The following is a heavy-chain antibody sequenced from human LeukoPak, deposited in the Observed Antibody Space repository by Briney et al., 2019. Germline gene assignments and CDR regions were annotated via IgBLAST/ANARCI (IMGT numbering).Heavy chain of an antibody. D-gene: IGHD4-17*01. CDR2: INWNGGST. V-gene: IGHV3-20*04. Sequence: PGGPLRLSCAASGFTFDDYGMSWVRQAPGKGLEWVSGINWNGGSTGYADSVKGRFTISRDNAKNSLYLQMNSLRAEDTALYYCARDESGDYYFDYWGQGTLVTVSS. J-gene: IGHJ4*02. CDR3: ARDESGDYYFDY. CDR1: GFTFDDYG.